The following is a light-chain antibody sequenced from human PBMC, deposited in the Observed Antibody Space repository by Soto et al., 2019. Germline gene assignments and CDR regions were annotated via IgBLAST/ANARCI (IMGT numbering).Light chain of an antibody. Sequence: AIQLTQSPSSQSAFVGDRVTITCRASHDISSALAWYQQKPGRAPKLLIYDASKLQSGVPSRFSGSGYGTDFTLTISSLQPEDFATYSCQQFNNYPRTFGQGTKVDIK. CDR3: QQFNNYPRT. CDR2: DAS. V-gene: IGKV1D-13*01. J-gene: IGKJ1*01. CDR1: HDISSA.